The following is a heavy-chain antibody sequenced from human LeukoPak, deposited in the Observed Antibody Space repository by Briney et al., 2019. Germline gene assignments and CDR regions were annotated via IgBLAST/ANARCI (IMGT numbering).Heavy chain of an antibody. J-gene: IGHJ5*02. Sequence: SETLSLTCAVYGGSFSGYYWSWIRQPPGKGLEWIGEIYHSGSTNYNPSLKSRVTISVDKSKNQFPLKLSSVTAADTAVYYCARLKNDRLPWLLEWWFDPWGQGTLVTVSS. CDR2: IYHSGST. D-gene: IGHD3-22*01. CDR3: ARLKNDRLPWLLEWWFDP. CDR1: GGSFSGYY. V-gene: IGHV4-34*01.